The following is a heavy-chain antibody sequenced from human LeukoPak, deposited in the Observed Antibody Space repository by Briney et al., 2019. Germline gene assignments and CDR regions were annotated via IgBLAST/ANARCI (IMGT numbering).Heavy chain of an antibody. V-gene: IGHV1-69*13. CDR2: IIPIFGTA. J-gene: IGHJ4*02. CDR1: GGTFSIYA. CDR3: ARDGFTSSTTFDY. D-gene: IGHD2-2*01. Sequence: SVRVSCKASGGTFSIYAISWVRQAPGQGGEWMGGIIPIFGTANYAQKFQGRVTITADESTSTAYMELSSLRSEDTAVYYCARDGFTSSTTFDYWGQGTLVTVSS.